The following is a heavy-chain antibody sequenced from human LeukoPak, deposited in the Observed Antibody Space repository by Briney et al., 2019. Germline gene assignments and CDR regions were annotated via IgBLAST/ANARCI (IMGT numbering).Heavy chain of an antibody. CDR1: VGSISTYY. Sequence: SETLSLTFTVSVGSISTYYWSWIRQPPGKGLEWIGYIYYSGSTNYNPSLKSRVTISVDTSKNQFSLKLSSVTAADTAVYYCARGFGPGGAFDIWGQGTMVTVSS. CDR3: ARGFGPGGAFDI. V-gene: IGHV4-59*01. D-gene: IGHD3-16*01. J-gene: IGHJ3*02. CDR2: IYYSGST.